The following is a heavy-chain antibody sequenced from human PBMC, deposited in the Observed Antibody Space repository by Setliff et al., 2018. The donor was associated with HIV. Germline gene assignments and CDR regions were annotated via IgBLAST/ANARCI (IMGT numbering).Heavy chain of an antibody. J-gene: IGHJ4*02. CDR3: ARAELRYCSSTNCYTGGDFDY. Sequence: ASVKVSCKASGHTFSNYAMHWVRQAPGQRLEWMGWINAGNGNTKYSRKFQGRVTITRDTSASTAYMELSSLRSEDTAIYYCARAELRYCSSTNCYTGGDFDYWGQGTLVTVSS. V-gene: IGHV1-3*01. CDR2: INAGNGNT. CDR1: GHTFSNYA. D-gene: IGHD2-2*02.